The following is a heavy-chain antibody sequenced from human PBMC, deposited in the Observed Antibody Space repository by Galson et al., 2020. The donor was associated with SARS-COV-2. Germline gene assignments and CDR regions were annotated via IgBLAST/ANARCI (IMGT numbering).Heavy chain of an antibody. Sequence: SDTLSLTCAVYGGSFSGYYWSWNRQPPGKGLEWIGEINHSGSTNYNPSLKSRVTISVDTSKNQFSLKLSSVTAADTAVYYCARDVGGTENYYYGMDVWGQGTTVTVSS. J-gene: IGHJ6*02. CDR1: GGSFSGYY. CDR2: INHSGST. V-gene: IGHV4-34*01. CDR3: ARDVGGTENYYYGMDV. D-gene: IGHD1-26*01.